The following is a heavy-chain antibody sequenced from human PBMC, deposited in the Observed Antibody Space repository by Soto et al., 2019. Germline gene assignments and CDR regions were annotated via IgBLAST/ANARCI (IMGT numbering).Heavy chain of an antibody. Sequence: PSETLSLTCTVSGGSISSYYWSWIRQPPGKGLEWIGYIYYSGSTNYNPSLKSRVTISVDTSKNQFSLKLSSVTAADTAVYYCARGYYYYDSSGYSYVGFPNWFDPWGQGTLVTVSS. V-gene: IGHV4-59*01. CDR1: GGSISSYY. D-gene: IGHD3-22*01. J-gene: IGHJ5*02. CDR3: ARGYYYYDSSGYSYVGFPNWFDP. CDR2: IYYSGST.